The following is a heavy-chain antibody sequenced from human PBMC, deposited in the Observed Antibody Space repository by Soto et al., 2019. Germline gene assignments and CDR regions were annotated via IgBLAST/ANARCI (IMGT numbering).Heavy chain of an antibody. CDR2: IVVGSGNT. CDR1: GFTFTSSA. CDR3: AADFPRGNDEYYFDY. D-gene: IGHD1-1*01. V-gene: IGHV1-58*02. J-gene: IGHJ4*02. Sequence: ASVKVSCKASGFTFTSSAMQWVRQARGQRLEWIGWIVVGSGNTNYAQKFQERVTITRDMSTSTAYMELSSLRSEDTAVYYCAADFPRGNDEYYFDYWGQGTLVTVSS.